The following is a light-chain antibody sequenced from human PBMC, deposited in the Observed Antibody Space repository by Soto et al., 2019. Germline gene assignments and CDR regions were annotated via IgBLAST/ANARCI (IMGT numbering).Light chain of an antibody. Sequence: DFQMTQSPSTLSASVGARVTITCLASQSISTWLAGYQQKSGRAPKLLIYYSSSWESGVPSRFSGSGSGTEFSLTISSLQADDVATYFCQQYDSFSITFGQGTRLENK. J-gene: IGKJ5*01. CDR1: QSISTW. CDR3: QQYDSFSIT. CDR2: YSS. V-gene: IGKV1-5*01.